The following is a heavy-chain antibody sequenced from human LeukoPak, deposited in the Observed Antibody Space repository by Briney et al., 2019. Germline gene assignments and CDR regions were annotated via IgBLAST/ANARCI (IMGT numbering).Heavy chain of an antibody. Sequence: SVKVSCKASGGSLTSHAISWVRQAPGQGLEWMGGVIPIFGTTNYAQKFQGRVTITTDESTSTAYMELSSLTSEDSALYYCARGVGGYSYGPFDYWGQGTLVTVSS. CDR3: ARGVGGYSYGPFDY. CDR2: VIPIFGTT. D-gene: IGHD5-18*01. V-gene: IGHV1-69*05. CDR1: GGSLTSHA. J-gene: IGHJ4*02.